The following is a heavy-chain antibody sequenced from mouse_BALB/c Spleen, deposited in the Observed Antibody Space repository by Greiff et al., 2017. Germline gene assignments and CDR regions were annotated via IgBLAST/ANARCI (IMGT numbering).Heavy chain of an antibody. V-gene: IGHV5-9-3*01. CDR3: ARRSGYYAMDY. CDR1: GFTFSSYA. Sequence: EVQRVESGGGLVKPGGSLKLSCAASGFTFSSYAMSWVRQTPEKRLEWVATISSGGSYTYYPDSVKGRFTISRDNAKNTLYLQMSSLRSEDTAMYYCARRSGYYAMDYWGQGTSVTVSS. J-gene: IGHJ4*01. CDR2: ISSGGSYT.